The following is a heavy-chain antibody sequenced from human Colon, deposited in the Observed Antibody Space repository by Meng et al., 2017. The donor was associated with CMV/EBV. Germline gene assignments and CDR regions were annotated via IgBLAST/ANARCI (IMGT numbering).Heavy chain of an antibody. CDR2: ISSSSSTI. V-gene: IGHV3-48*04. CDR3: ARDLENYYYYGMDV. CDR1: GFTFSSYS. D-gene: IGHD3-3*01. Sequence: GGSLKISCAASGFTFSSYSMNWVRQAPGKGLEWVSYISSSSSTIYYADSVKGRFTISRDNAKNSLYLQMNSLRAEDTAVYYCARDLENYYYYGMDVWGQGTTVTVSS. J-gene: IGHJ6*02.